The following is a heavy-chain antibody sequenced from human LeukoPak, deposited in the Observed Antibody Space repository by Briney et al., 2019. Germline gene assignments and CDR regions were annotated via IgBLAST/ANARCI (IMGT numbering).Heavy chain of an antibody. Sequence: SQPLSLPCAVSGDSVSGNIVAWNWIRQSPSRGLEWLGRTYRGSSYYAPSMKSQITISPDTSKNQFALRLNSVTPEDTAVYYCARGQYSAFDIWGQGTLVTVSS. J-gene: IGHJ3*02. CDR2: TYRGSS. CDR1: GDSVSGNIVA. V-gene: IGHV6-1*01. D-gene: IGHD2/OR15-2a*01. CDR3: ARGQYSAFDI.